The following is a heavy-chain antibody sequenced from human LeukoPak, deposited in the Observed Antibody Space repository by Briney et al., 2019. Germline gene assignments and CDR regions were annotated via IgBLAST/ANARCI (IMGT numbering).Heavy chain of an antibody. CDR3: AKDLHYGSADY. V-gene: IGHV3-53*01. CDR2: IYSGGNT. Sequence: GGSLRLSCTASGLTVSSNCMSWVRQAPGKGLEWVSFIYSGGNTYYADSVKGRFTISRDNSKNTFHLQMNSLRAEDTAVYYCAKDLHYGSADYWGQGTLVTVSS. CDR1: GLTVSSNC. D-gene: IGHD3-10*01. J-gene: IGHJ4*02.